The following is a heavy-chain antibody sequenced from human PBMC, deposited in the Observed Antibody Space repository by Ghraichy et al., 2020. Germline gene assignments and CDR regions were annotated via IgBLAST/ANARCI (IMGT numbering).Heavy chain of an antibody. V-gene: IGHV4-39*01. CDR1: GGSIRSSSYY. CDR3: ARHVGWYGEFDY. J-gene: IGHJ4*02. CDR2: INYSGST. Sequence: SETLSLTCTVSGGSIRSSSYYWGWTRQPPGKGLEWIGSINYSGSTYYNPSLKSRVTISVDTSKNQFSLKLSSVTAAVTAVYYCARHVGWYGEFDYWGQGTLVTVSS. D-gene: IGHD3-10*01.